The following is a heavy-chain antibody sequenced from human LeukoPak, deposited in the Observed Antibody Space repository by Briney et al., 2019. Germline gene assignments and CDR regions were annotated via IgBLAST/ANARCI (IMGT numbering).Heavy chain of an antibody. Sequence: PSETLSLTCTVSGGSISGYYWSWIRQPSGKGLEWIGYIYYSGSTNYNPSLKSRVTISVDTSKNQFSLKLSSVTAADTAVYYCARNPLLSYMDVWGKGTTVTVSS. J-gene: IGHJ6*03. CDR3: ARNPLLSYMDV. CDR1: GGSISGYY. CDR2: IYYSGST. D-gene: IGHD2/OR15-2a*01. V-gene: IGHV4-59*01.